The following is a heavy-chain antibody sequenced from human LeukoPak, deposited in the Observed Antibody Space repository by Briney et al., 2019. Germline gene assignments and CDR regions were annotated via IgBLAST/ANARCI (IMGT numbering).Heavy chain of an antibody. D-gene: IGHD3-3*01. CDR1: GGSISSSSYY. J-gene: IGHJ5*02. CDR2: IYYSGST. CDR3: ARKGYYDFWSGYYGNWFDP. V-gene: IGHV4-39*01. Sequence: PSETLSLTCTVSGGSISSSSYYWGWIRQPPGKGLEWIGSIYYSGSTYYNPSLKSRVTISVDTSKNQFSLKLSSVTAADTAVYYCARKGYYDFWSGYYGNWFDPWGQGTLVTVSS.